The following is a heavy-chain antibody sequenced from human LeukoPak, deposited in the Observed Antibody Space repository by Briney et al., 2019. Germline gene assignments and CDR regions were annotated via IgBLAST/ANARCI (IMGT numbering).Heavy chain of an antibody. V-gene: IGHV3-72*01. CDR3: ARGYCSGACYGSDY. J-gene: IGHJ4*02. D-gene: IGHD2-15*01. CDR2: IRNKPNSYTT. CDR1: GFTFSRSW. Sequence: PGGSLRLSCAASGFTFSRSWMHWLRQAPGKGLEWVGRIRNKPNSYTTEYAASVKGRFTISRDDSKNSLYLQMQSLKTEDTAVYYCARGYCSGACYGSDYWGQGTLVTVSS.